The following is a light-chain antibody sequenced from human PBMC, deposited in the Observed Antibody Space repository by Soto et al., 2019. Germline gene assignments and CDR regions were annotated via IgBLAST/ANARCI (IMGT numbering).Light chain of an antibody. J-gene: IGKJ1*01. V-gene: IGKV3-15*01. CDR3: QQCGNRPPLT. CDR1: QSVSNY. Sequence: EIVMTQSPATLSLSPLEGATVCVMASQSVSNYLAWYQQKPGQAPRLLIYDASTRATGIPARFSGSGSGTEFTLTISSLQSEDFAVYYCQQCGNRPPLTFGQGTKVDIK. CDR2: DAS.